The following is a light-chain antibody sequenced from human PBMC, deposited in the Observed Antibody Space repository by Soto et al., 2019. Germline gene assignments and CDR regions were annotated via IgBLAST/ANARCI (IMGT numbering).Light chain of an antibody. CDR2: GAS. V-gene: IGKV3-15*01. J-gene: IGKJ2*01. CDR3: QQSSSAPYT. Sequence: ETVMTQSPVTLSVSPGEGATLSCRASQTINNNLAWYQQKPGQAPRLLIYGASRRATGVPARFSGSGSGTEFTLTINSLHPEDFATYFCQQSSSAPYTFGQGTRLEIK. CDR1: QTINNN.